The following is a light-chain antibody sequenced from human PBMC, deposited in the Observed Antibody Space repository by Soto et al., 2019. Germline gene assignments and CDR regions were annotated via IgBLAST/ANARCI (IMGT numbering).Light chain of an antibody. CDR1: SSDVGGYNY. Sequence: QSALTQPASVSGSPGQSITISCTGTSSDVGGYNYVSWYQHHPGKAPKLIIYEVNNRPSGVSNRFSGSKSGNTASLTISGPQAEDGADYYCSSYTTSSTLVFGGGTKLTVL. J-gene: IGLJ3*02. V-gene: IGLV2-14*01. CDR2: EVN. CDR3: SSYTTSSTLV.